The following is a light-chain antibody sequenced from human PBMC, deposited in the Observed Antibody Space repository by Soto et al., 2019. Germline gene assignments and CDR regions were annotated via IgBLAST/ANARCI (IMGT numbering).Light chain of an antibody. Sequence: EIVLTQSPGTVSLSPGERATLSCRASQSVSRSYLAWYQLKPGQAPRLLIYGASSRATGIPDRFSGSGSGTDFTLTIRRLEPEDFAVYYCQQYGSSTYTFGQGTKLEIK. CDR3: QQYGSSTYT. CDR1: QSVSRSY. V-gene: IGKV3-20*01. CDR2: GAS. J-gene: IGKJ2*01.